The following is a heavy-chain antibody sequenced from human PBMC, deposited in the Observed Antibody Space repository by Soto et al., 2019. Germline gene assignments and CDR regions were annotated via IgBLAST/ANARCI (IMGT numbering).Heavy chain of an antibody. V-gene: IGHV3-30*18. J-gene: IGHJ4*02. CDR1: GFTFSRYG. Sequence: GGSLRLSCAASGFTFSRYGIHWVRQAPGKGLEWVAVISYDGSNKYYADSVKGRFTISRDNSKNTLYLQMNSLRAEDTAVYYCEKVLSLKRRITMIVGPDYCGQGSLVTVSS. CDR3: EKVLSLKRRITMIVGPDY. D-gene: IGHD3-22*01. CDR2: ISYDGSNK.